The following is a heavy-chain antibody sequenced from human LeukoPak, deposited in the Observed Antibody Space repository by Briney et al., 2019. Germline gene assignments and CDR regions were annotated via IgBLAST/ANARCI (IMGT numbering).Heavy chain of an antibody. CDR3: AKDREGLSSGYDLEYFDY. CDR2: ISGGGGTT. CDR1: GFTFSSYA. V-gene: IGHV3-23*01. J-gene: IGHJ4*02. D-gene: IGHD5-12*01. Sequence: PEGSLRLSCAASGFTFSSYAMNWVRQAPGKGLEWVSAISGGGGTTYYADSVKGRFTISRDNSKNTLFLQMNSLRAEDTAVYYCAKDREGLSSGYDLEYFDYWGQGTLVTVSS.